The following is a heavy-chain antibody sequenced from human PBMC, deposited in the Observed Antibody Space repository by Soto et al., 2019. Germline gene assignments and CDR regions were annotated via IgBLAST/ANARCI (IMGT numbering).Heavy chain of an antibody. CDR3: ARDPDYYYGSGSDNRFDP. J-gene: IGHJ5*02. CDR2: ISAYNGNT. CDR1: GYTFTIYG. Sequence: GASVKVSCKASGYTFTIYGISWVRQAPGQGLEWMGWISAYNGNTNYAQKLQGRVTMTTDTSTSTAYMELRSLRSDDTAVYYCARDPDYYYGSGSDNRFDPWGQGTLVTVSS. V-gene: IGHV1-18*01. D-gene: IGHD3-10*01.